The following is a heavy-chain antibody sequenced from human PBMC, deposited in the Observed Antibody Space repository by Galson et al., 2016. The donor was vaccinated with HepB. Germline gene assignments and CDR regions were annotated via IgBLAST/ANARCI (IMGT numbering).Heavy chain of an antibody. D-gene: IGHD5-24*01. J-gene: IGHJ4*02. V-gene: IGHV1-46*01. CDR1: GYNFTSYY. CDR3: ARDPRRDGYNFPPPFDY. CDR2: INPSGGSA. Sequence: SVKVSCKASGYNFTSYYMHWVRQAPGQGLEWMGIINPSGGSASYAQKFQGRVTMTRDTSTSTVYMELSSLRSEDTAVYYCARDPRRDGYNFPPPFDYWGQGTLVTVSS.